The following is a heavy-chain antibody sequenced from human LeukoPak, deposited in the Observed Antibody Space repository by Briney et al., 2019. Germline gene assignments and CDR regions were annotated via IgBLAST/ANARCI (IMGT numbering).Heavy chain of an antibody. D-gene: IGHD4/OR15-4a*01. CDR1: GFTFSNYA. Sequence: GGSLRLSCAASGFTFSNYAMSWVRQAPGKGLEWVSVISGTSGTTYQADSVKGRFTISRDSSKNTLYLQMNSLRAEDTAVYYCTKVRIPYGAYWYFDLWGRGTLVTVSS. CDR2: ISGTSGTT. J-gene: IGHJ2*01. V-gene: IGHV3-23*01. CDR3: TKVRIPYGAYWYFDL.